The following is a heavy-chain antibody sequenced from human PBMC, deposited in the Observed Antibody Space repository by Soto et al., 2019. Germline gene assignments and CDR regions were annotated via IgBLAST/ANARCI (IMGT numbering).Heavy chain of an antibody. CDR2: IKSKTDGGTT. CDR3: TTYYYYDSSGYLGPFYGMDV. V-gene: IGHV3-15*01. J-gene: IGHJ6*02. D-gene: IGHD3-22*01. CDR1: GFTFSNAW. Sequence: GGSLRLSCAASGFTFSNAWMSWVRQAPGKGLEWVGRIKSKTDGGTTDYAAPVKGRFTISRDDSKNTLYLQMNSLKTEDTAVYYCTTYYYYDSSGYLGPFYGMDVWGQGTTVTVSS.